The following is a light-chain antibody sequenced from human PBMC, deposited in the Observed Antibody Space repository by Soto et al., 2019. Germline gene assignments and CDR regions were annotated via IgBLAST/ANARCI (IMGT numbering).Light chain of an antibody. Sequence: QSVLTQPASVSGSPGQSITISCTGTSSDVGTYKFVSWYQQYPGKAPKLMIFEGSERPSGVSNRFSGSKFGNTASLTISGRRDEDEADYYCASYAGSSTVVFGGGTKVTVL. CDR1: SSDVGTYKF. CDR2: EGS. CDR3: ASYAGSSTVV. J-gene: IGLJ2*01. V-gene: IGLV2-23*01.